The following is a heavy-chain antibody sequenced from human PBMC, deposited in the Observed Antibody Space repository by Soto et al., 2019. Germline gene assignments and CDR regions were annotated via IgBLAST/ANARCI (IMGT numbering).Heavy chain of an antibody. Sequence: QDQLVQSGGEVKKPGASVKVSCKASGYSFTNYGITWVRQAPGQGFEWMGWISAYNGDTNYAQKLQGRVTMTTDATTGQAYLELGSLRSGDTALYYCARDRGVAPPVAGNTHYYYYMDVWGKGTTVTVSS. CDR1: GYSFTNYG. J-gene: IGHJ6*03. CDR2: ISAYNGDT. D-gene: IGHD6-19*01. CDR3: ARDRGVAPPVAGNTHYYYYMDV. V-gene: IGHV1-18*01.